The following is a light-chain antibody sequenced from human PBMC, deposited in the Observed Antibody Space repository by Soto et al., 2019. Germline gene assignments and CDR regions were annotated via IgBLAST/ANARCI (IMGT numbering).Light chain of an antibody. J-gene: IGKJ5*01. CDR3: QHYGETPIT. CDR2: SAS. V-gene: IGKV3-20*01. CDR1: QSVSRR. Sequence: EIVLTQSPGTLSLSPGGRATLSCRASQSVSRRLAWYQHRPGQSPRLLISSASMRASGVPVRFSGSGSGTDFTLTISRLEPEDFAVYYCQHYGETPITFGLGTRLEV.